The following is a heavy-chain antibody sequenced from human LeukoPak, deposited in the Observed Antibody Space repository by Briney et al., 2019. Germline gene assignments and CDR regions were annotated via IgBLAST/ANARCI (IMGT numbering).Heavy chain of an antibody. CDR3: ARDMGGDYVWGSYRYTGFDY. CDR2: IIPIFGTA. CDR1: GGTFSSYA. D-gene: IGHD3-16*02. V-gene: IGHV1-69*05. Sequence: SVKVSCKASGGTFSSYAISWVRQAPGQGLEWMGGIIPIFGTANYAQKFQGRVTITTDESTSTAYMELSSLRSEDTAVYYCARDMGGDYVWGSYRYTGFDYWGQGTLVTVPS. J-gene: IGHJ4*02.